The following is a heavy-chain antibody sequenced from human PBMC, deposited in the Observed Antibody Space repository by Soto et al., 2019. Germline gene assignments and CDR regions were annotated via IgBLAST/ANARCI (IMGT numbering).Heavy chain of an antibody. CDR3: AHRPGTVTTGIAFDY. Sequence: QITLKESGPTLVKPTQTLTLTCTFSGFSLSTSGVGVGWIRQPPGKALEWLALIYWDDDKRYSPSLKSRLTSTKETSKNQVVLTMTNMDPVYKATYYCAHRPGTVTTGIAFDYWGQGTLVTVSS. CDR2: IYWDDDK. V-gene: IGHV2-5*02. J-gene: IGHJ4*02. D-gene: IGHD4-17*01. CDR1: GFSLSTSGVG.